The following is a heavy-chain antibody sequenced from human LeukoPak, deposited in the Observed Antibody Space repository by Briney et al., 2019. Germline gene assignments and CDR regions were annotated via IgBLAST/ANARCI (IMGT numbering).Heavy chain of an antibody. D-gene: IGHD2-2*01. V-gene: IGHV1-46*01. CDR3: AREAVVVYFDY. CDR1: GYTFTSYY. J-gene: IGHJ4*02. Sequence: GASVKVSCKASGYTFTSYYMHWVRQAPGQGLEWMGMVNPSGGSTSYAQKFQGRVTMTRDTSTSTVYMELSSLRSEDTAVYYCAREAVVVYFDYWGQGTLVTVSS. CDR2: VNPSGGST.